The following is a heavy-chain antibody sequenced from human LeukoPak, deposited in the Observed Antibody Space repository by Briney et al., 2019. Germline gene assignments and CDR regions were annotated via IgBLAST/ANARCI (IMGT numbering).Heavy chain of an antibody. V-gene: IGHV4-59*01. CDR3: ASALSLRIFDY. J-gene: IGHJ4*02. Sequence: SETLSLTCTVSGGSISGYYWSWIRQPPGKGLEWIGYIYYSGSTNYNPSLKSRVTISVDTSRNQFSLKLNSVTAADTAVYYCASALSLRIFDYWGQGTLVTVSS. D-gene: IGHD4-17*01. CDR1: GGSISGYY. CDR2: IYYSGST.